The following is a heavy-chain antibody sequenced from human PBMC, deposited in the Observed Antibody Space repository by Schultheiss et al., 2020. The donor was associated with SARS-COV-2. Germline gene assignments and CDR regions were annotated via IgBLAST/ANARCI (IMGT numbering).Heavy chain of an antibody. CDR3: ARQGDEVGYCSSTSCSNWFDP. CDR2: IYYSGST. Sequence: SETLSLTCTVSGGSISSSSYYWGWIRQPPGKGLEWIGSIYYSGSTYYNPSLKSRVTISVDTSKNQFSLKLSSVTAADTAVYYSARQGDEVGYCSSTSCSNWFDPWGQGTLVTVSS. J-gene: IGHJ5*02. CDR1: GGSISSSSYY. V-gene: IGHV4-39*01. D-gene: IGHD2-2*01.